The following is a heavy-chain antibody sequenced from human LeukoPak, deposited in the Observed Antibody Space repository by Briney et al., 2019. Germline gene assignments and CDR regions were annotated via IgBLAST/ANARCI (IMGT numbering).Heavy chain of an antibody. J-gene: IGHJ4*02. D-gene: IGHD6-19*01. V-gene: IGHV3-7*01. Sequence: GRSLRLSWAASGFSFSNYWMGWVRQARGKRPEWVANMNIDGSERYYADSVKGRFTISRDNSKNTLYLQMNSLRAEDTAVYYCARIAVAGTFDYWGQGTLVTVSS. CDR1: GFSFSNYW. CDR3: ARIAVAGTFDY. CDR2: MNIDGSER.